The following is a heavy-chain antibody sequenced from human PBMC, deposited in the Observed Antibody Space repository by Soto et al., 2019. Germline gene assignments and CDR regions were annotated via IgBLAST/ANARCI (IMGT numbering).Heavy chain of an antibody. CDR1: GGSFTSNNW. Sequence: SSETLSLTCAVSGGSFTSNNWWTWVRQPPGQGLEWIGEIYRTGSTNYNPSLKSRVTVSLDKSENQFSLKVTSLTAADTAVYYCASRDPGTSVDYWGQGTLVTVSS. J-gene: IGHJ4*02. D-gene: IGHD1-7*01. CDR3: ASRDPGTSVDY. V-gene: IGHV4-4*02. CDR2: IYRTGST.